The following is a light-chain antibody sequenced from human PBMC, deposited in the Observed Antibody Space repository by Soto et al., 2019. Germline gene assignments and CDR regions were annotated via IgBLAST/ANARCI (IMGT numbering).Light chain of an antibody. CDR2: DVN. V-gene: IGLV2-14*03. Sequence: QSALTQPASVSGSPGQSITISCTGTSSDVAAYNYVSWFQHHAGKAPKLMLYDVNNRPSGVSNRFSGSKSGNTASLTISGLQVEDDADYYCSSYTTSNTPLYVFGTGTKLTVL. CDR1: SSDVAAYNY. J-gene: IGLJ1*01. CDR3: SSYTTSNTPLYV.